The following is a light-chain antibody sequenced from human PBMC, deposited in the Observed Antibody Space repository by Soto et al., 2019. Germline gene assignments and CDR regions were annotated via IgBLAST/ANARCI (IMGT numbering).Light chain of an antibody. CDR1: SSDVGAYNY. CDR2: DVN. CDR3: YSVTGSYTYV. Sequence: QSALTQPGSVSGSPGQSVTISCTGTSSDVGAYNYVSWYQQHPGKVPKLLIYDVNKRPAGVPDRFSGSKSGNTASLTISGLQDEDESDYSCYSVTGSYTYVFGGGTKVTVL. V-gene: IGLV2-11*01. J-gene: IGLJ1*01.